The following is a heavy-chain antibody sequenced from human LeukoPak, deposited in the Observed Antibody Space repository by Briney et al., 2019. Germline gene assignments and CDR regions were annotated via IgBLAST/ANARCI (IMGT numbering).Heavy chain of an antibody. D-gene: IGHD4-17*01. CDR2: IRSKDYGGTT. V-gene: IGHV3-49*03. J-gene: IGHJ6*04. CDR1: GFTFGDYA. Sequence: GGSLRLSCTASGFTFGDYAMSWFRQAPGKGLEWVGFIRSKDYGGTTDYAASVKGRFIISRDDSKSIAYLQMNSLKTEDTAVYYCTRDRWGGDYISRGMDVWGKGTTVTISS. CDR3: TRDRWGGDYISRGMDV.